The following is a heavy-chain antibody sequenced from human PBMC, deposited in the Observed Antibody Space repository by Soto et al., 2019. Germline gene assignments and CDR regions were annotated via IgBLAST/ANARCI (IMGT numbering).Heavy chain of an antibody. CDR3: ARVSVDVPE. J-gene: IGHJ4*02. D-gene: IGHD5-12*01. CDR1: GPTFIAYY. Sequence: QLVQSGAEVKKPGASVRVSCKTSGPTFIAYYIHWVRQAPGQGLEWMGWIEPKSGRTTYEQKFLGRVTMTRDTSINTAYMDLNRLTSDDTAVYYCARVSVDVPEWGQGTLITVSS. CDR2: IEPKSGRT. V-gene: IGHV1-2*02.